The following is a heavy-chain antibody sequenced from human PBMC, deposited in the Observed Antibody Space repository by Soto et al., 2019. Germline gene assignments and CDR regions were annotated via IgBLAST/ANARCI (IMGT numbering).Heavy chain of an antibody. D-gene: IGHD2-15*01. CDR2: IYYSGST. CDR3: ARYCSGGSCYTDAFEI. J-gene: IGHJ3*02. CDR1: GGSISSYY. V-gene: IGHV4-59*01. Sequence: SETLSLTCTVSGGSISSYYWSWIRQPPGKGLEWIGYIYYSGSTNYNPSLKSRVTISVDTSKNQFSLKLSSVTAADTAVYYCARYCSGGSCYTDAFEIWGQGTMATVSS.